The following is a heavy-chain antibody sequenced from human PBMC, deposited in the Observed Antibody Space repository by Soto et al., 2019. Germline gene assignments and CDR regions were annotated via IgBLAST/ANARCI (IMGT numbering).Heavy chain of an antibody. Sequence: QVQLVQSGAEVKKPGSSVKVYCKASGGTFSSYAISWVRQAPGQGLEWMGGIIPIFGTANHAQKFQGRVTSTADESTSTAYMELSSRRSEDTAVYYCASATTVTTNPPDYWCQGTLVTFSS. CDR3: ASATTVTTNPPDY. J-gene: IGHJ4*02. V-gene: IGHV1-69*12. CDR1: GGTFSSYA. CDR2: IIPIFGTA. D-gene: IGHD4-17*01.